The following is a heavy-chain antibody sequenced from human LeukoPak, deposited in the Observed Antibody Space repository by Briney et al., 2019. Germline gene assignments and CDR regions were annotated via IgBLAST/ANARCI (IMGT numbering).Heavy chain of an antibody. CDR3: ATDGAGFDT. J-gene: IGHJ5*02. V-gene: IGHV3-11*01. CDR1: GFTFSDHY. Sequence: GSLRLSCAASGFTFSDHYMSWLRQAPGKGLEWLSYINIGGTNTHYADSVKGRFTISRDNAKKSLYLEMTNLRAEDTAAYYCATDGAGFDTWGQGVLVTVSS. CDR2: INIGGTNT.